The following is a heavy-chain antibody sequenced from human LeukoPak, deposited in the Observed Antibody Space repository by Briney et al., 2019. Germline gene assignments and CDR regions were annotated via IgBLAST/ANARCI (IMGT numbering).Heavy chain of an antibody. D-gene: IGHD3-10*01. Sequence: SETLSLTCTVSGGSISSSSYYWGWIRQPPGKGLEWIGSIYYSGSTYYNPSLKSRVTISVDTSKNQFSLKLSSVTAADTAVYYCARSPKSITMVRGVTCENYWGQGTLVTVSS. CDR2: IYYSGST. CDR1: GGSISSSSYY. V-gene: IGHV4-39*01. CDR3: ARSPKSITMVRGVTCENY. J-gene: IGHJ4*02.